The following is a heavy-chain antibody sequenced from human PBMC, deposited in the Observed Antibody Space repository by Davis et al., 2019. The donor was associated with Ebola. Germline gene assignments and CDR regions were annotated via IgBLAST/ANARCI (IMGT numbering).Heavy chain of an antibody. Sequence: PGGSLRLSCAASGFTFSSYAMNWVRQAPGKGLEWVSSISSSGSYIYYADSVKGRFTISRDNAKNSLYLQMNSLRAEDTAVYYCARGLPSSTSYYFDYWGQGTLVTVSS. CDR2: ISSSGSYI. J-gene: IGHJ4*02. CDR3: ARGLPSSTSYYFDY. CDR1: GFTFSSYA. V-gene: IGHV3-21*01. D-gene: IGHD2-2*01.